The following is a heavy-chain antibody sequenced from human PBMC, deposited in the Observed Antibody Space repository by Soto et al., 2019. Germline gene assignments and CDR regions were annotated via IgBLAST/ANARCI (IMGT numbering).Heavy chain of an antibody. CDR3: ARLPQSYYYYYGMDV. CDR2: INHSGST. J-gene: IGHJ6*02. CDR1: GGSFSGYY. Sequence: SETLSLTCAVYGGSFSGYYWSWIRQPPGKGLEWIGEINHSGSTNYNPSLKSRVTISVDTSKNQFSLKLSSVTAADTAVYYCARLPQSYYYYYGMDVWGQGTTVTVSS. V-gene: IGHV4-34*01.